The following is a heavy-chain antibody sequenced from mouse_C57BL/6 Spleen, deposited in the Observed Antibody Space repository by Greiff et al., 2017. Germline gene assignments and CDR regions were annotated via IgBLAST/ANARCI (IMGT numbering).Heavy chain of an antibody. CDR1: GYAFSSSW. D-gene: IGHD1-1*01. J-gene: IGHJ1*03. V-gene: IGHV1-82*01. CDR2: IYPGDGDT. CDR3: ARSILLRGYFGV. Sequence: VQLQESGPELVKPGASVTISCKASGYAFSSSWMNWVKQRPGKGLVWIGRIYPGDGDTKYNGKFKGKATLTADKSSSTAYMQLSSLTSEDSAVYFCARSILLRGYFGVWGTGTTVTVSS.